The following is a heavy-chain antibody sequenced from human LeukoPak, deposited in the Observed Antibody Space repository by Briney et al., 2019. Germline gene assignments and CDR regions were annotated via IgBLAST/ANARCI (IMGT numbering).Heavy chain of an antibody. CDR2: INHSGST. CDR1: GESFTDYQ. D-gene: IGHD2-15*01. V-gene: IGHV4-34*01. J-gene: IGHJ6*03. CDR3: ARRGGSWNLRKGYYYMDV. Sequence: SETLSLTCAVYGESFTDYQWSWIRQPPGKGLEWIGEINHSGSTDYNPSLKSRVTMSIDTSTKQFSLKLDSVTAADTGVYYCARRGGSWNLRKGYYYMDVWDKGSTVTVSS.